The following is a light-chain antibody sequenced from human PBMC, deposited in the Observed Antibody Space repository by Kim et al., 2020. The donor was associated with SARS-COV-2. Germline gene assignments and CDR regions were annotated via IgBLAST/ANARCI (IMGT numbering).Light chain of an antibody. Sequence: EIVLTQSPATLSLSPGERATLSCRASQSVTTYLAWYQQRPGQAPRLLIYVASNRASGIPARFSGSGYGTDFTLTISSLEPEDFAVYYCQHRSDWPLTFGGGAKVDIK. CDR3: QHRSDWPLT. CDR1: QSVTTY. CDR2: VAS. J-gene: IGKJ4*01. V-gene: IGKV3-11*01.